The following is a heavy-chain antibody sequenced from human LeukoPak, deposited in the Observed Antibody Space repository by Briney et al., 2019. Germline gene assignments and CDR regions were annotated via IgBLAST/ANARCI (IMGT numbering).Heavy chain of an antibody. CDR3: ARVRGYYDSDFDY. CDR2: ISSNSNYI. V-gene: IGHV3-21*01. D-gene: IGHD3-22*01. Sequence: GGSLRLSCAASGFTFRSYSMNWVRQAPGKGLEWVSSISSNSNYIYYADSVKGRFTISRDNAKNSLYLQMNSLRAEDTAVYYCARVRGYYDSDFDYWGQGTLVTVSS. J-gene: IGHJ4*02. CDR1: GFTFRSYS.